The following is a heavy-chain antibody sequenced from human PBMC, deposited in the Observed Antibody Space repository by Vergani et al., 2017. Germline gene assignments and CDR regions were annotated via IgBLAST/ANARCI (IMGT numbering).Heavy chain of an antibody. Sequence: QVQLVESGGGLVKPGGSLRLSCAASGFTFSDYYMSWIRQAPGKGLEWVSYISSSSSYTNYADSVKGRFTISRDNAKNSLYLQMNSLRAEDTAVYYCARWAAGVVVVAATRELWFDPWGQGTLVTVSS. CDR2: ISSSSSYT. J-gene: IGHJ5*02. D-gene: IGHD2-15*01. CDR3: ARWAAGVVVVAATRELWFDP. V-gene: IGHV3-11*05. CDR1: GFTFSDYY.